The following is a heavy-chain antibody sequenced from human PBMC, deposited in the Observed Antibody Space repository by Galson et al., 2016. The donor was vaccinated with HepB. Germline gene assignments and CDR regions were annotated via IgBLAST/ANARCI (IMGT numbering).Heavy chain of an antibody. CDR3: AKGVALWYSSGWGERYFQH. CDR1: GFTVSDNH. CDR2: INWNGDST. J-gene: IGHJ3*01. Sequence: SLRLSCAAAGFTVSDNHVTWIRQAPGKGLEWVSCINWNGDSTYYADSVKGRFTISRDNKKNSLYLQMNSLRAEDTALYYCAKGVALWYSSGWGERYFQHWGQGTMVTVSS. D-gene: IGHD6-19*01. V-gene: IGHV3-11*01.